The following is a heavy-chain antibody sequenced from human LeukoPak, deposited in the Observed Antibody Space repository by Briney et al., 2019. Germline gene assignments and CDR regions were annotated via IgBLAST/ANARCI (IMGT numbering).Heavy chain of an antibody. D-gene: IGHD3-10*01. CDR1: GFNFRDYS. Sequence: GALRLSCVAYGFNFRDYSMNWVRQAPGKGLDWVSGISGTSSYMYYGDSVKGRFTVSRDNAKNSLYLQMESLRVEDTAVYYCARDLHYYGLGPWGQGTLVTVSS. V-gene: IGHV3-21*01. J-gene: IGHJ5*02. CDR3: ARDLHYYGLGP. CDR2: ISGTSSYM.